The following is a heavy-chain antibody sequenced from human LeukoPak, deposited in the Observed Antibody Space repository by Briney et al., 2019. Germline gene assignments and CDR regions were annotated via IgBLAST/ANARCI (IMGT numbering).Heavy chain of an antibody. CDR1: GFTFSSYG. V-gene: IGHV3-30*18. CDR2: ISYDGSNK. Sequence: PGGSLRLSCAASGFTFSSYGMHWVRQAPGKGLEWVAIISYDGSNKYYADSVKGRFTISRDNSKNTLYLQVNSLRAEDTAVYYCAKDSLGGRNYFDYWGQGTLVTVSS. D-gene: IGHD1-26*01. J-gene: IGHJ4*02. CDR3: AKDSLGGRNYFDY.